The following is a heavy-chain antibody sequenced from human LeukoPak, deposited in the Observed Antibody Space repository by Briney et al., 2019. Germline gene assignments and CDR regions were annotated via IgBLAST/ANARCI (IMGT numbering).Heavy chain of an antibody. J-gene: IGHJ4*02. Sequence: PSQTLSLTCAVSGGSISSGGYSWSWIRQPPGKGLEWIGYIYHSGSTYYNPSLKSRVTISVDRSKNHFSLKLSSVTAADKAVYYCARSPGGGNTFDYWGQGTLVTVSS. CDR3: ARSPGGGNTFDY. D-gene: IGHD4-23*01. CDR2: IYHSGST. V-gene: IGHV4-30-2*01. CDR1: GGSISSGGYS.